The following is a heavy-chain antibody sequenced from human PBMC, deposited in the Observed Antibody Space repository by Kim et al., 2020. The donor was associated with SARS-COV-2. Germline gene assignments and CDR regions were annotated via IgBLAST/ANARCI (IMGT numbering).Heavy chain of an antibody. D-gene: IGHD3-22*01. V-gene: IGHV4-31*03. CDR2: IYYSGRT. Sequence: SQTLSLTCTVSGGSISSGGYYWSWIRQHPGKGLEWIGYIYYSGRTYYNPSLKSRVTISVDTSKNQFSLKLSSVTAADTAVYYCARGRTMIPLIWGQGTMVTVSS. CDR3: ARGRTMIPLI. J-gene: IGHJ3*02. CDR1: GGSISSGGYY.